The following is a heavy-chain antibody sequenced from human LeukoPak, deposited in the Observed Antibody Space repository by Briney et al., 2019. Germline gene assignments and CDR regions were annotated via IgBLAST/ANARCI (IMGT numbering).Heavy chain of an antibody. J-gene: IGHJ3*02. V-gene: IGHV1-18*01. CDR3: AREYSSSPDAFDI. Sequence: ASVKVSCKASGYTFTSYGISWVRQAPGQGLGWMGWISAYNGNTNYAQKLQGRVTMTTDTSTSTAYMALRSLRSDDTAVDYCAREYSSSPDAFDIWGQGTMVTVSS. D-gene: IGHD6-13*01. CDR1: GYTFTSYG. CDR2: ISAYNGNT.